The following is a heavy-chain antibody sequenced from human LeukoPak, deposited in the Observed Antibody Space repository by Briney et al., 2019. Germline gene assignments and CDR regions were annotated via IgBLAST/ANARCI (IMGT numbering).Heavy chain of an antibody. J-gene: IGHJ4*02. Sequence: PGGSLRLSCAASGFTFSNYWMSRVRQAPGKGLEWVANIKQDGSETYYVDSVKGRFTISRDNARNSLFLQMNSLTAEDTAVYYCARKGGTRGPLNYWGQGTLVTVSS. D-gene: IGHD2-8*01. CDR1: GFTFSNYW. CDR3: ARKGGTRGPLNY. CDR2: IKQDGSET. V-gene: IGHV3-7*01.